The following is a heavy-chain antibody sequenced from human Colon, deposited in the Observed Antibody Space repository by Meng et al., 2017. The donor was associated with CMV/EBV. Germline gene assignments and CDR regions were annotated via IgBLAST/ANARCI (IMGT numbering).Heavy chain of an antibody. CDR3: AKGQCLQQTSYFYYGMDV. CDR1: GFSFSNYA. V-gene: IGHV3-23*01. D-gene: IGHD3-9*01. J-gene: IGHJ6*02. CDR2: FSGTLGNT. Sequence: GESLKISCAASGFSFSNYAMSWVRQAPGKGLEWVSSFSGTLGNTYYADSVKGRFTISRDNSKSTLCLQMNSLRVDDTAVYYCAKGQCLQQTSYFYYGMDVWGHGTTVTVSS.